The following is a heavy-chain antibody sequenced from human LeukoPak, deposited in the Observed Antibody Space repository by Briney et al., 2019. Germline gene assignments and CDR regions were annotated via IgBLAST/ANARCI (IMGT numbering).Heavy chain of an antibody. CDR1: GFTFDDYA. V-gene: IGHV3-9*03. J-gene: IGHJ4*02. Sequence: GGSLRLSCAASGFTFDDYAMHWVRQAPGKGLEWVSGISWNSGSIGCADSVKGRFTISRDNAKNSLYLQMNSLRAEDMALYYCAKAVGATQGYFDYWGQGTLVTVSS. CDR2: ISWNSGSI. D-gene: IGHD1-26*01. CDR3: AKAVGATQGYFDY.